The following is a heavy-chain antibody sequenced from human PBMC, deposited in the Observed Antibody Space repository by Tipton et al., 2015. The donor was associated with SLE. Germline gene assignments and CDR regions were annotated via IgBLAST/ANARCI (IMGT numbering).Heavy chain of an antibody. CDR2: INHSGST. CDR1: NGSFSDYY. J-gene: IGHJ4*02. D-gene: IGHD3-3*01. V-gene: IGHV4-34*01. CDR3: ARVERDYDFWSGYYPPSYFDY. Sequence: TLSLTCAVYNGSFSDYYWSWIRQPPGKGLEWIGEINHSGSTNYNPSLKSRVPISVDTSKNQFSLNLNSVTAADTAVYYCARVERDYDFWSGYYPPSYFDYWGQGPLVTVSS.